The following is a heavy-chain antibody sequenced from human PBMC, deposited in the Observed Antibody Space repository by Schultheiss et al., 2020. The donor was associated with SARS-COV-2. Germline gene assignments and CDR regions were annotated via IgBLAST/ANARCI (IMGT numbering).Heavy chain of an antibody. V-gene: IGHV4-59*12. Sequence: SETLSLTCTVSGGSISSYYWSWIRQPPGKGLEWIGYIYYSGSTNYNPSLKSRVTISVDTSKNQFSLKLSSVTAADTAVYYCARIVPEFHCDYWGQGTLVTVSS. D-gene: IGHD3-10*01. CDR3: ARIVPEFHCDY. CDR2: IYYSGST. J-gene: IGHJ4*02. CDR1: GGSISSYY.